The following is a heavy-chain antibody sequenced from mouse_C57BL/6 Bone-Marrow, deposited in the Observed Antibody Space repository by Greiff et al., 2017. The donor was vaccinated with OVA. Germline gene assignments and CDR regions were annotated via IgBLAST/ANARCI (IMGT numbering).Heavy chain of an antibody. V-gene: IGHV10-1*01. D-gene: IGHD2-4*01. CDR1: GFSFTTYA. CDR3: VRQRYDYDGSGAWFAY. Sequence: EVQLVESGGGLVQPKGSLKLSCAASGFSFTTYAMNWVRQAPGQGLEWVARIRSKSNNYATYYADSVKDRFTISRDDSESMLYLQMNNLKAEDTAMYYCVRQRYDYDGSGAWFAYWGQGTLVTVSA. CDR2: IRSKSNNYAT. J-gene: IGHJ3*01.